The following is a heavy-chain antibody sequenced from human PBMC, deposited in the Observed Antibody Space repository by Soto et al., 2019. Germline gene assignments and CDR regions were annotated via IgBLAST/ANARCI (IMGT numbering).Heavy chain of an antibody. CDR3: ARVMNYYDSSGYSNYYFDY. D-gene: IGHD3-22*01. J-gene: IGHJ4*02. CDR1: GFTFSSYG. V-gene: IGHV3-33*01. CDR2: IWYDGSNK. Sequence: GGSLRLSCAASGFTFSSYGMHWVRQAPGKGLEWVAVIWYDGSNKYYADSVKGRFTISRDNSKNTLYLQINSLRAEDTAVYYCARVMNYYDSSGYSNYYFDYWGQGTLVTVSS.